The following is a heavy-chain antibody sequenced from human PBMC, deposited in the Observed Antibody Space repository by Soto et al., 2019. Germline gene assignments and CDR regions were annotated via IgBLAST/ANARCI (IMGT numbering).Heavy chain of an antibody. Sequence: SQTLPLTCSISGDSVSSNSAAWNWIRPSPSRGLEWLGRTYYRSKWYNDYAVSVKSRITINPDTSKNQFSLQLNSVTPEDTAVYYCARETEYFCGGSCIRRGWYCYMDVWGKGTTVTVSS. D-gene: IGHD2-15*01. J-gene: IGHJ6*03. CDR1: GDSVSSNSAA. CDR3: ARETEYFCGGSCIRRGWYCYMDV. CDR2: TYYRSKWYN. V-gene: IGHV6-1*01.